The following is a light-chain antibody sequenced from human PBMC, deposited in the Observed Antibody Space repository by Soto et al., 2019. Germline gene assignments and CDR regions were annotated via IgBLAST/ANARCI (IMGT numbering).Light chain of an antibody. CDR1: QSVSSSY. Sequence: EFVLTQSPCTLSLSPGERATLSCRAHQSVSSSYLAWYQQKPGQAPRLLIYGASSRATGIPDRFSGSGSGTDFTLTISSLQPDDSATYYCQQYNSYRAFGQGTKVDIK. CDR3: QQYNSYRA. J-gene: IGKJ1*01. V-gene: IGKV3-20*01. CDR2: GAS.